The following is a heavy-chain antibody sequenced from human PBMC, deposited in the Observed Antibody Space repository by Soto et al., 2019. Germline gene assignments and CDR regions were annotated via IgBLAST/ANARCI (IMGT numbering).Heavy chain of an antibody. J-gene: IGHJ1*01. Sequence: EVQLVESGGGLVQPGGSLRLSCAASGFTFSSYWMHWVRQAPGKGLGWVSRINSDGSSTSYADSVKGRFTISRDNAKNTLYMQMNSLRAEDTAVYYCARVGSIAAAGAEYFQHWGQGTLVTVSS. CDR3: ARVGSIAAAGAEYFQH. D-gene: IGHD6-13*01. CDR2: INSDGSST. CDR1: GFTFSSYW. V-gene: IGHV3-74*01.